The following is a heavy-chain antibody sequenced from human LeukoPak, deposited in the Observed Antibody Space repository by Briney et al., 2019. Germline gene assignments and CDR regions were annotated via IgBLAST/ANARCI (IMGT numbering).Heavy chain of an antibody. CDR2: VHLSGAS. CDR1: GGSILTTNW. V-gene: IGHV4-4*02. D-gene: IGHD1-26*01. J-gene: IGHJ4*02. Sequence: SETLSLTCAVSGGSILTTNWWSWVRQPPGKGLEWIGEVHLSGASNYNPSLKSRVSMSIDKSRNQLSLELTSVTAADTAIYYCARESGAFSPFGFWGRGTLVTVSS. CDR3: ARESGAFSPFGF.